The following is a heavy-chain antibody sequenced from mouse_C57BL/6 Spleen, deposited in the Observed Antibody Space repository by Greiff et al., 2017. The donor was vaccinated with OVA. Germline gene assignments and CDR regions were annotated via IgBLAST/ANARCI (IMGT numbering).Heavy chain of an antibody. D-gene: IGHD1-1*02. Sequence: EVMLVESGGGLVKPGGSLKLSCAASGFTFSDYGMHWVSQAPEKGLEWVAYISSGSSSIYYADTVKGRFPISRDNAKNTLFRQMTSLRSEDAAIYYCARPHYGDGMDDGGQGTSVTVSS. J-gene: IGHJ4*01. CDR2: ISSGSSSI. CDR1: GFTFSDYG. V-gene: IGHV5-17*01. CDR3: ARPHYGDGMDD.